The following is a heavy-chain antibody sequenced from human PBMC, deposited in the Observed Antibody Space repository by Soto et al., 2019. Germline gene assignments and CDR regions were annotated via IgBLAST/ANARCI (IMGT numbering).Heavy chain of an antibody. D-gene: IGHD6-13*01. CDR1: GFTVSNAW. CDR3: TTASSWYYYYGMDV. CDR2: IKSKTDGGTT. J-gene: IGHJ6*02. V-gene: IGHV3-15*07. Sequence: EVQLVESGGGLVKPGGSLRLSCAASGFTVSNAWMNGVRQAPGKGLEWVGRIKSKTDGGTTDYAAPVKGRFTISRDDSKNTLYLQMNSLKTEDTAVYYCTTASSWYYYYGMDVWGQGTTVTVSS.